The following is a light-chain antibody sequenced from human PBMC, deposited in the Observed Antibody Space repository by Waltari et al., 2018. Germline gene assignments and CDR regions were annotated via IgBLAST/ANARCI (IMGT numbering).Light chain of an antibody. J-gene: IGKJ1*01. Sequence: VLTQSPGPLSLSPGASATLSCRASQSVGSNYVAWYQQRPGQSPRLLIYGASSRATGIPDRCSGSGSGTDFTLSISRLEPEDFAVYYCQHYVRTWAFGQGTKVEIK. CDR3: QHYVRTWA. CDR2: GAS. CDR1: QSVGSNY. V-gene: IGKV3-20*01.